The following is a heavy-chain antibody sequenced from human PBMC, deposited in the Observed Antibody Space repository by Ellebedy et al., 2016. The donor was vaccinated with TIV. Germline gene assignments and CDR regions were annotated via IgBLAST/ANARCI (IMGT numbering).Heavy chain of an antibody. CDR2: FGVSGDST. J-gene: IGHJ5*02. CDR1: GFTFSSYA. V-gene: IGHV3-23*01. D-gene: IGHD6-13*01. Sequence: PGGSLRLSCAASGFTFSSYAMSWVRQAPGKGLEWVSGFGVSGDSTYYADSVRGRFTVSRDDSQNTLYLHMNSLRADDMGVYYCARLPTARIAKDVGVAWFGPWGQGTLVAVSS. CDR3: ARLPTARIAKDVGVAWFGP.